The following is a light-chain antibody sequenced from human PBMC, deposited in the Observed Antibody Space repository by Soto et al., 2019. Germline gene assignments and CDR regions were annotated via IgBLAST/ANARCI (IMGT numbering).Light chain of an antibody. CDR3: QQRSNWPPIT. Sequence: EIVLTQSPATLSLSPWDRATLSCRASQSINRYLAWYQQKPGQAPRLLIYYASNRAAGIPARFSGSGSGTDFTLTISSLEPEDFAVYYCQQRSNWPPITFGQGTRLEI. J-gene: IGKJ5*01. CDR2: YAS. V-gene: IGKV3-11*01. CDR1: QSINRY.